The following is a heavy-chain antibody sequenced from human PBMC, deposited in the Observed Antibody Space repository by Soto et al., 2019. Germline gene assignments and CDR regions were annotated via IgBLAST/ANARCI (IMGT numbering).Heavy chain of an antibody. J-gene: IGHJ4*02. Sequence: QVQLVQSGAEVKKPGSSVKVSCKASGGTFNSYAISWVRQAPGQGLAWMGGIIPIFGTADYAQKFQGRVTITAVEATSTAYMELRSLGSEDTAVYYCASHYDSGGYYYRGLDYWGQGTLVTVSS. V-gene: IGHV1-69*12. CDR1: GGTFNSYA. CDR3: ASHYDSGGYYYRGLDY. CDR2: IIPIFGTA. D-gene: IGHD3-22*01.